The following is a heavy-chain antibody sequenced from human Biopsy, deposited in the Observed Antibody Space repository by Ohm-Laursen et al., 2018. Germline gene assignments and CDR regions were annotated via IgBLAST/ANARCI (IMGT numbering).Heavy chain of an antibody. CDR2: SIPLFNTA. CDR3: ARFPLGAYDDSGSYRAVEHWYFDL. J-gene: IGHJ2*01. CDR1: GGTFTNHA. D-gene: IGHD3-22*01. V-gene: IGHV1-69*06. Sequence: SVKVSCKVSGGTFTNHAVGWVRQAPGQGLEWVGSSIPLFNTANYADKFQGRVILTADKSTTTAYMELSSLRSEDTAIYYCARFPLGAYDDSGSYRAVEHWYFDLWGRGTLVTVSS.